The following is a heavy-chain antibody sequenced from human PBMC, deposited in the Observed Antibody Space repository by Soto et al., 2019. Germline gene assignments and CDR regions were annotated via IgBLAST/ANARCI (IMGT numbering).Heavy chain of an antibody. V-gene: IGHV5-51*01. D-gene: IGHD1-1*01. CDR3: ARGGGSTRNFDY. CDR2: IYPSDSDT. CDR1: GYNFAGYW. Sequence: GESLKISCKGSGYNFAGYWIAWVRQMPGKGLELMGIIYPSDSDTRHRPSFQGQVTVSADKSISSAYLQWSSLRASDTAMYYCARGGGSTRNFDYWGQRTQGTVST. J-gene: IGHJ4*02.